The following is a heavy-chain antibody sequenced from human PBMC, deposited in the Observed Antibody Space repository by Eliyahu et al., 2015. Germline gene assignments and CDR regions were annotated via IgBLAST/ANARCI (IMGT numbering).Heavy chain of an antibody. CDR1: GXSXXXGDYY. V-gene: IGHV4-30-4*01. CDR2: IYYSGST. J-gene: IGHJ4*02. Sequence: QVQLQESGPGLVKPSQTLSLTXXVXGXSXXXGDYYWSWIRQPPGKGLEWIGYIYYSGSTYYNPSLKSRVTISVDTSKNQFSLKLSSVTAADTAVYYCARGAYCGGDCYFRFDYWGQGTLVTVSS. D-gene: IGHD2-21*02. CDR3: ARGAYCGGDCYFRFDY.